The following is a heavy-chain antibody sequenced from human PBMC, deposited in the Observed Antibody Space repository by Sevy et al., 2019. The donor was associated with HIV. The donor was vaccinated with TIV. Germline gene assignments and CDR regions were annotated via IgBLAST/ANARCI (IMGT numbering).Heavy chain of an antibody. CDR2: FDPEDGET. D-gene: IGHD6-19*01. Sequence: ASVKVSCKVSGYTLTELSMHWVRQAPGKGLEWMGGFDPEDGETIYAQKFQGRVTMTEDTSTDTAYMELSGLRSEDTAVYYCATNSPGYSSGWYLSREVWGQGTLVTVSS. CDR3: ATNSPGYSSGWYLSREV. CDR1: GYTLTELS. J-gene: IGHJ4*02. V-gene: IGHV1-24*01.